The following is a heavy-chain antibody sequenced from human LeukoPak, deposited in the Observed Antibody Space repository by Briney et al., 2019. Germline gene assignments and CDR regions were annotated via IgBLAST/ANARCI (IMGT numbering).Heavy chain of an antibody. Sequence: GGSLRLSCAASGFTFSNYAMNWVRQAPGKGLEWVSAIVGSGTLTFYADSVKGRFTISRDNSKNTLYLQMSSLRADDTAVYYCAKRLPHHFDSWGQGTPVTVSS. V-gene: IGHV3-23*01. CDR2: IVGSGTLT. CDR1: GFTFSNYA. J-gene: IGHJ4*02. CDR3: AKRLPHHFDS.